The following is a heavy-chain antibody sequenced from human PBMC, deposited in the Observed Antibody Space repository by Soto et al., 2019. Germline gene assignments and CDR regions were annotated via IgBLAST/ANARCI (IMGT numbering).Heavy chain of an antibody. CDR2: ISGSGGST. Sequence: EVQLLESGGGLVQPGGSLRLSCAASGFTFSSYAMRWVRQAPGKGLEWVPAISGSGGSTYYADSVKGRFTISRDNSKNTLYLQMNSLRAEDTAVYYCAKSWSGSGSYGYYYGMDVWGQGTTVTVSS. D-gene: IGHD3-10*01. J-gene: IGHJ6*02. CDR3: AKSWSGSGSYGYYYGMDV. CDR1: GFTFSSYA. V-gene: IGHV3-23*01.